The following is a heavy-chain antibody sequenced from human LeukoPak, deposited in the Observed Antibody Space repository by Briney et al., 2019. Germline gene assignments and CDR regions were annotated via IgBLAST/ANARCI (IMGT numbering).Heavy chain of an antibody. D-gene: IGHD3-16*01. CDR2: IYYSGTT. J-gene: IGHJ3*02. V-gene: IGHV4-59*01. CDR3: ARAQGGRITSAFDI. Sequence: SETLSLTCSVSGGSIRGYYWSWIRQPPGKGLEWIGYIYYSGTTNYNPSIQSRVTISVDTSKSQFYLKLSSVTAADTAVYYCARAQGGRITSAFDIWGQGTMVTVSS. CDR1: GGSIRGYY.